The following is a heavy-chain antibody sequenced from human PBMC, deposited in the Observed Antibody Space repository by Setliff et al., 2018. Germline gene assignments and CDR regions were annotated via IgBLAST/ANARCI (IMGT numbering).Heavy chain of an antibody. Sequence: LRLSCAASGFTFSRNTMAWVRQAPGKGLEWVASISTSSSYIYYADSVKGRFTISRGNSKNTIDLQVNSLRAEDTAVYYCRVWIGDLSRDFWGRGTLVTVSS. CDR3: RVWIGDLSRDF. D-gene: IGHD3-10*01. CDR1: GFTFSRNT. V-gene: IGHV3-21*04. J-gene: IGHJ4*02. CDR2: ISTSSSYI.